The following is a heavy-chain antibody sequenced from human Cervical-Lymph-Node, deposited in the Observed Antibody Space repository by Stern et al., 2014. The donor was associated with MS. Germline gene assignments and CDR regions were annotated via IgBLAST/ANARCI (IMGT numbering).Heavy chain of an antibody. J-gene: IGHJ4*02. CDR2: IPSVGST. V-gene: IGHV3-53*01. Sequence: EVQLVESGGGVIQPGGSLRLSCTASGFTVSRDYMTWVRQAPGKGLEWVSLIPSVGSTFYTDSVKGRFTISRDDSKTTVYLHMTSLRAEDTAMYYCARDTSSPERSDWWGQGTLVTVSS. D-gene: IGHD1-1*01. CDR1: GFTVSRDY. CDR3: ARDTSSPERSDW.